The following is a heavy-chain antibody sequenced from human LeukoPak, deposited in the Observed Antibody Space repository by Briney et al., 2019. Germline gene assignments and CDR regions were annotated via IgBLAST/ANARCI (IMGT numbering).Heavy chain of an antibody. Sequence: GASVKVSCKASGGTFGSYAISWVRQAPGQGLEWMGRIIPILGIANYAQKFQGRVTITADKSTSIAYMELSSLRSEDTAVYYCAANSSGWEPGAFDIWGQGTMVTVSS. CDR3: AANSSGWEPGAFDI. V-gene: IGHV1-69*04. D-gene: IGHD6-19*01. J-gene: IGHJ3*02. CDR1: GGTFGSYA. CDR2: IIPILGIA.